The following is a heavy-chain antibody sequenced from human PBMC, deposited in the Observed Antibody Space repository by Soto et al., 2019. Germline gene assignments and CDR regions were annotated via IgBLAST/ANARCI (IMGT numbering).Heavy chain of an antibody. CDR1: GFTFSDFG. CDR3: AKAPSAVRGVINYYYGMDV. J-gene: IGHJ6*02. CDR2: ISYDGSNK. V-gene: IGHV3-30*18. D-gene: IGHD3-10*01. Sequence: PGGSLRLSCAAAGFTFSDFGRHWVRQAPGKGLEWVAVISYDGSNKYYADSVKGRFTISRDNSKNTLYLQMNSLRAEDTAVYYCAKAPSAVRGVINYYYGMDVWGQGTTVTVSS.